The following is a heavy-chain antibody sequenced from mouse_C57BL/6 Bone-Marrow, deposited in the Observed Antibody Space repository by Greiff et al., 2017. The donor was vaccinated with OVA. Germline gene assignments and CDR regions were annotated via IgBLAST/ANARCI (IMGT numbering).Heavy chain of an antibody. Sequence: EVQLQQSGAELVRPGASVKLSCTASGFNIKDDYMHWVKQRPEQGLEWIGWFDPENGDTEYASKFQGKATITADTSSNTAYLQLSSLTSEDTAVYYCTTGGYYGSSWGQGTTLTVSS. J-gene: IGHJ2*01. CDR3: TTGGYYGSS. V-gene: IGHV14-4*01. CDR1: GFNIKDDY. D-gene: IGHD1-1*01. CDR2: FDPENGDT.